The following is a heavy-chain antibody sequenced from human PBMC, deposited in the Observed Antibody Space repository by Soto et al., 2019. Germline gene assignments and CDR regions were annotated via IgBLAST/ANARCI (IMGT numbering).Heavy chain of an antibody. CDR1: GGSISSYC. J-gene: IGHJ6*03. D-gene: IGHD2-8*01. CDR2: IYYSGST. CDR3: ARTKGYYYYMDV. Sequence: SETLSLTCTVSGGSISSYCWSWIRQPPGKGLEWIGYIYYSGSTNYNPSLKSRVTISVDTSKNQFSLKLSSVTAADTAVYYCARTKGYYYYMDVWGKGTTVTVSS. V-gene: IGHV4-59*08.